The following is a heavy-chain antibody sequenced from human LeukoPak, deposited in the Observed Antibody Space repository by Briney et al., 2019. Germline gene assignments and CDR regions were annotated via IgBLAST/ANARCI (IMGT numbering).Heavy chain of an antibody. J-gene: IGHJ3*02. CDR3: ARLTPYSSFIDI. D-gene: IGHD6-6*01. CDR2: IYYSGTT. CDR1: GGSGGSNYY. V-gene: IGHV4-59*02. Sequence: SETLSLTCTVSGGSGGSNYYWSWIRQPPGKGLEWIGNIYYSGTTNYNPSLKSRVTISVDTSKNQFSLKLSSVTAADTAVYYCARLTPYSSFIDIWGQGTMATVSS.